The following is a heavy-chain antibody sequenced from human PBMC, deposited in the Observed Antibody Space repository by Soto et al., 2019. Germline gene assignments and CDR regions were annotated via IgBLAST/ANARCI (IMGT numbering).Heavy chain of an antibody. CDR3: ARVGFYDFWSGYPLPYYYYYGMDV. CDR1: GFTFSSYA. V-gene: IGHV3-30-3*01. Sequence: GGSLRLSCAASGFTFSSYAMHWVRQAPGKGLEWVAVISYDGSNKYYADSVKGRFTISRDNSKNTLYLQMNSLRAEDTAVYYCARVGFYDFWSGYPLPYYYYYGMDVWGQGTTVTVSS. D-gene: IGHD3-3*01. J-gene: IGHJ6*02. CDR2: ISYDGSNK.